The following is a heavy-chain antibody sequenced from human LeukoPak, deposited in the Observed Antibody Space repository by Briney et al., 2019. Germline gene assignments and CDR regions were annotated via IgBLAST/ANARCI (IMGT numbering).Heavy chain of an antibody. D-gene: IGHD3-22*01. Sequence: GGSRRLSCAASGFTFSSYAMTWVRQAPGKGLEWVSAISGSGGSTYYAASVKGRFTISRDNAKNSLYLQMNSLRAEDTALYYCARRYDSSGYNYFDSWGQGTLVTVSS. CDR3: ARRYDSSGYNYFDS. V-gene: IGHV3-23*01. CDR2: ISGSGGST. J-gene: IGHJ4*02. CDR1: GFTFSSYA.